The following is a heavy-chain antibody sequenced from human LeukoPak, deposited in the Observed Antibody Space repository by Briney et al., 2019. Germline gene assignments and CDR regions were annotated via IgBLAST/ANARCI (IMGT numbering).Heavy chain of an antibody. CDR3: ARDNSRNDLEY. CDR1: GFTFNSYW. CDR2: INQDGSQE. J-gene: IGHJ4*02. D-gene: IGHD1-1*01. Sequence: GGSLRLSCAASGFTFNSYWMNWVPQAPGKGVQWVANINQDGSQEYYVDSVKGRFTISRDNPKNSLYLQINSLRAEDTAVYYCARDNSRNDLEYWGQGTLVTVSS. V-gene: IGHV3-7*04.